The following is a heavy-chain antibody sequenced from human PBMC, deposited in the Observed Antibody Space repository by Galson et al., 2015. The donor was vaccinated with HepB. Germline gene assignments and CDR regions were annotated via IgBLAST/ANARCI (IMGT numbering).Heavy chain of an antibody. D-gene: IGHD6-13*01. CDR1: GFNFENFA. V-gene: IGHV1-18*01. Sequence: SVKVSCKASGFNFENFAITWVRQAPGQGLEWMGRINPYDGNTNYVQSLQGRVTMTTDTSTSTAYMELRSLRSDDTAVYYCAKLGAAAGFLGYWGQGTLVTVSS. J-gene: IGHJ4*02. CDR2: INPYDGNT. CDR3: AKLGAAAGFLGY.